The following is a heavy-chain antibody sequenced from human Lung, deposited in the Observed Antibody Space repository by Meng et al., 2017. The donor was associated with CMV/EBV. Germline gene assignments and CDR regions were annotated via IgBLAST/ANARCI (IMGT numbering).Heavy chain of an antibody. CDR1: GYMFTGYY. CDR2: INPNTDGT. Sequence: ASVXVSXKASGYMFTGYYIHWVRQAPGQGLEWMGWINPNTDGTYFAQQFQGRVTMTRDTSISTAYLELSRLRSDDTAIYYCARVPNWGYDTFGELEYWVPGTXVTVSS. CDR3: ARVPNWGYDTFGELEY. V-gene: IGHV1-2*02. J-gene: IGHJ4*02. D-gene: IGHD3-10*01.